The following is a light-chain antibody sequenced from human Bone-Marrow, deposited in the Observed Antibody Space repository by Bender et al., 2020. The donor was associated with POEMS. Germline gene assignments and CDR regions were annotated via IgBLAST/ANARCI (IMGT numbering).Light chain of an antibody. J-gene: IGLJ1*01. CDR3: SSYTTSSTFVV. Sequence: QSALTQPASVSGSPGQSITISCTGTARDIGSYSLVSWYQQYPGKVPKLMIYDVSNRPSGISSRFSGSKSGNTASLTISGLQAEDEADYYCSSYTTSSTFVVFGTGTKVTVL. CDR1: ARDIGSYSL. CDR2: DVS. V-gene: IGLV2-14*02.